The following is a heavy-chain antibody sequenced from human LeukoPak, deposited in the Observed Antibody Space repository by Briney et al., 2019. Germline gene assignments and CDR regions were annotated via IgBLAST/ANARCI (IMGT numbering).Heavy chain of an antibody. V-gene: IGHV1-18*01. CDR2: ISAYNGNT. CDR1: GYTFTSYG. J-gene: IGHJ4*02. Sequence: WASVKVSCKASGYTFTSYGISWVRQAPGQGLEWMGWISAYNGNTNYAQKLQGRVTMTRDTSISTAYMELSRLRSDDTAVYYCARDRESNSFDYWGQGTLVTVSS. D-gene: IGHD3-10*01. CDR3: ARDRESNSFDY.